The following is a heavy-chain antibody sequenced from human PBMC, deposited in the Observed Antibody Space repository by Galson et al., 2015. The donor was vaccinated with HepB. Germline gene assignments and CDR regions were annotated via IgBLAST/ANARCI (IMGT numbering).Heavy chain of an antibody. CDR1: EFIFSNYW. J-gene: IGHJ4*02. CDR3: ARVASGGQTMDS. CDR2: IKQDGSEK. D-gene: IGHD4-23*01. Sequence: SLRLSCAASEFIFSNYWMSWVRQAPGKGLEWVANIKQDGSEKNYVDSVKGRFTISRDNARNSLYLQMNSLRAEDTALYYCARVASGGQTMDSWGQGTLVTVSS. V-gene: IGHV3-7*01.